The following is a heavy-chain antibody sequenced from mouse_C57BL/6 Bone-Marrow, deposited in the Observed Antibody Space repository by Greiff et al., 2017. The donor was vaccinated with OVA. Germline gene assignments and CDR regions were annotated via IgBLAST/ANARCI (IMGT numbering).Heavy chain of an antibody. J-gene: IGHJ2*01. CDR3: AREGYYGSSPFFDY. V-gene: IGHV1-69*01. D-gene: IGHD1-1*01. Sequence: QVQLQQSGAELVMPGASVKLSCKASGYTFTSYWMHWVKQRPGQGLEWIGEIDPSDSYTNYNQKFKGKSTLTVDKSSSTAYMQLSSLTSEDSAVYYCAREGYYGSSPFFDYWGQGTTLTVSS. CDR2: IDPSDSYT. CDR1: GYTFTSYW.